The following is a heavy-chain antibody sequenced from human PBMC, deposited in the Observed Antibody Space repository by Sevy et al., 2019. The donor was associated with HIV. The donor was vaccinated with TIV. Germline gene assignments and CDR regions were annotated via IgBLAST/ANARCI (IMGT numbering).Heavy chain of an antibody. CDR1: GYIFRNYA. V-gene: IGHV1-18*01. CDR3: AKTYCSSTNCRCFHH. D-gene: IGHD2-2*01. CDR2: INTHSGDG. J-gene: IGHJ1*01. Sequence: ASVKVSCRTSGYIFRNYAINWMRQAPGQGLEWLGWINTHSGDGDSAQKFQGRLAMTTDTSTATTYLELRSLRSDDTAVYYSAKTYCSSTNCRCFHHWGQGTLVTFSS.